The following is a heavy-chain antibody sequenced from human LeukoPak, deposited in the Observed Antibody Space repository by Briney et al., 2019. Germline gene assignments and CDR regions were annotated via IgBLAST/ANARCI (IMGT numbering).Heavy chain of an antibody. J-gene: IGHJ6*02. CDR1: GFTFSSYS. Sequence: GGSLRLSCAASGFTFSSYSMNWVRQAPGKGLEWVSSISSGNSYTNYADSVKGRFTISRDNAKNSLHLQMNSLRAEDTAVYYCARGHADYGMDVWGQGTTVTVSS. V-gene: IGHV3-21*01. CDR2: ISSGNSYT. CDR3: ARGHADYGMDV.